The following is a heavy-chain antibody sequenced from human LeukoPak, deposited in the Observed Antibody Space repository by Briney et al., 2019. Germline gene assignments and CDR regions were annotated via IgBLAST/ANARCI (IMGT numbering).Heavy chain of an antibody. CDR1: GGSFSGYY. J-gene: IGHJ3*02. D-gene: IGHD5-24*01. Sequence: SETLSLTCAVYGGSFSGYYWSWIRQPPGKGPEWIGEINHSGSTNYNPSLKSRVTISVDTSKNQFSLKLSSVTAADTAVYYCARGLVEMATIGAFDIWGQGTMVTVSS. V-gene: IGHV4-34*01. CDR3: ARGLVEMATIGAFDI. CDR2: INHSGST.